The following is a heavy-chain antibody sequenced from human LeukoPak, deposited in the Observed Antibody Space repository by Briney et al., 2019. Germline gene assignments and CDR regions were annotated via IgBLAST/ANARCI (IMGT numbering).Heavy chain of an antibody. D-gene: IGHD3-10*01. Sequence: GGSLRLSCAASGFTFSSYWMSWVRQAPGKGLEWVAVISYDGSNKYYADSVRGRFTISRDNSKNTLYLQMNSLRAEDTAVYYCAKDRYGSGSYYYYGMDVWGKGTTVTVSS. CDR2: ISYDGSNK. J-gene: IGHJ6*04. CDR1: GFTFSSYW. V-gene: IGHV3-30*18. CDR3: AKDRYGSGSYYYYGMDV.